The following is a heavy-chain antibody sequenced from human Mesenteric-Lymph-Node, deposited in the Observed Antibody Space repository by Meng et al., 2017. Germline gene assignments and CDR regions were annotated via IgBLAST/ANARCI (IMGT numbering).Heavy chain of an antibody. D-gene: IGHD3-22*01. CDR1: GFTFSSYG. J-gene: IGHJ4*02. CDR3: ARYYYDSSGYYYVDY. Sequence: GESLKISCAASGFTFSSYGMHWVRQAPGKGLEWVAVIRYDGSNKYYADSVKGRFTISRDNSKNTLYLQMNSLRAEDTAVYYCARYYYDSSGYYYVDYWGQGTLVTVSS. CDR2: IRYDGSNK. V-gene: IGHV3-33*01.